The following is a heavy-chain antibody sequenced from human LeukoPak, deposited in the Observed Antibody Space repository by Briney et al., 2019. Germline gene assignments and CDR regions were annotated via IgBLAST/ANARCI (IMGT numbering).Heavy chain of an antibody. J-gene: IGHJ6*03. CDR3: ARDRTSGSYYYYYYMDV. D-gene: IGHD1-26*01. CDR1: GGTFTSYG. V-gene: IGHV1-69*04. CDR2: IIPILGIA. Sequence: GASVKVSCKASGGTFTSYGVTWVRQAPGQGLEWMGRIIPILGIANYAQKFQGRVTITADESTSTAYMELSSLRSEDTAVYYCARDRTSGSYYYYYYMDVWGKGTTVTVSS.